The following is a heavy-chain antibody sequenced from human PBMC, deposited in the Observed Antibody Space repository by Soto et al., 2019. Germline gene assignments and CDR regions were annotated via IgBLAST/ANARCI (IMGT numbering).Heavy chain of an antibody. CDR3: ARGDEFTAVTIFED. CDR1: GGAFGRYS. CDR2: VIPVFNTS. J-gene: IGHJ4*02. Sequence: QVQLEQSGPEVKRPGTSVKVSCKASGGAFGRYSVSWVRQAPGQGLEWIGGVIPVFNTSNYSLKFQGRVAIFADMSTNTVFMELRSLRSEDTALYYCARGDEFTAVTIFEDWGQGHLVTVSS. D-gene: IGHD4-17*01. V-gene: IGHV1-69*06.